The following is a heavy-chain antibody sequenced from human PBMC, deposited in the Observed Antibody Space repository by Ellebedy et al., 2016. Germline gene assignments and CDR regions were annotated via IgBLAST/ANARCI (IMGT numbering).Heavy chain of an antibody. CDR1: GGSFSGYY. CDR3: ARRGYCSGGSCYQYYYGMDV. CDR2: INHSGST. V-gene: IGHV4-34*01. D-gene: IGHD2-15*01. J-gene: IGHJ6*02. Sequence: SETLSLTCAVYGGSFSGYYWSWIRQPPGKGLEWIGEINHSGSTNYNPSLKSRVTISVDTSKNQFSLKLSSVTAADTAVYYCARRGYCSGGSCYQYYYGMDVWGQGTTVTVSS.